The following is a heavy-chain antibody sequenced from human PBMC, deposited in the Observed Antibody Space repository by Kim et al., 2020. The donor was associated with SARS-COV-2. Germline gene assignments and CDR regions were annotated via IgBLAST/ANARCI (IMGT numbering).Heavy chain of an antibody. D-gene: IGHD2-15*01. J-gene: IGHJ4*02. CDR2: ISYDGSNK. Sequence: GGSLRLSCAASGFTFSSYAMHWVRQAPGKGLEWVAVISYDGSNKYYADSVKGRFTISRDNSKNTLYLQMNSLRAEDTAVYYCARDPSVVVGPASPVDYWGQGTLVTVSS. V-gene: IGHV3-30*04. CDR1: GFTFSSYA. CDR3: ARDPSVVVGPASPVDY.